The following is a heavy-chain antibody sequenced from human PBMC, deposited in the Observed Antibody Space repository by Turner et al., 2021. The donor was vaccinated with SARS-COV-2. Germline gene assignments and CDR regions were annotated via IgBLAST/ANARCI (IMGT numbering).Heavy chain of an antibody. CDR1: GYTFTSYD. CDR2: MNPNSGYT. J-gene: IGHJ4*02. V-gene: IGHV1-8*01. Sequence: VQLVQSGAEVKKPVASVKVSCKASGYTFTSYDINWVRQATGQGLEWMGWMNPNSGYTGYAQKFQGRVTMTRNTSISTAYMELSSLRSEDTAVYYCARNYYDSSGYRGDDYWGQGTLVTVSS. D-gene: IGHD3-22*01. CDR3: ARNYYDSSGYRGDDY.